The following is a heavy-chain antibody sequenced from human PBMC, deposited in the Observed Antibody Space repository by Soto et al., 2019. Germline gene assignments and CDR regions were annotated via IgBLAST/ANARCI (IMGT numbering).Heavy chain of an antibody. CDR1: GFTFSNAW. D-gene: IGHD3-10*01. J-gene: IGHJ4*02. CDR3: TTDSGCFGELLSGY. V-gene: IGHV3-15*01. CDR2: IKSKTDGGTT. Sequence: PGGSLRLSCAASGFTFSNAWMSWVRQAPGKGLEWVGRIKSKTDGGTTDYAAPVKGRFTISRDDSKNTLYLQMNSLKTEDTAVYYCTTDSGCFGELLSGYWGQGTLVTVSS.